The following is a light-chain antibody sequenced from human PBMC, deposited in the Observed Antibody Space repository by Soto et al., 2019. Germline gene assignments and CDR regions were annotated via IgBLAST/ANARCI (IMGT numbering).Light chain of an antibody. J-gene: IGKJ4*01. V-gene: IGKV1-33*01. Sequence: DIKMNQSPSSLSASVGDRVTITCQASHDIKKYLNWYQQKAHKVPKLLIHDVSTLATGVPSRFTGSGSGTDCTLTINSLQPEDVATYYCQQFDDLPLTFGGGPRWIS. CDR2: DVS. CDR3: QQFDDLPLT. CDR1: HDIKKY.